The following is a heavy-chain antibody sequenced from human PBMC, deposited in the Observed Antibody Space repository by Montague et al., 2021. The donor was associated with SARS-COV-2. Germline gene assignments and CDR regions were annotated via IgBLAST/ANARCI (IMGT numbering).Heavy chain of an antibody. CDR1: GFSLSTSGVG. CDR3: AHRKPTYYDILTGYYNAFDI. Sequence: PALVKSTQTLTLTCTFSGFSLSTSGVGVGWIRQPPGKALEWLALIYWDDDKRYSPSLKSRLTITKDTSKNQVVLTMTNMDPVDTATYYCAHRKPTYYDILTGYYNAFDIRGQGTMVTVSS. J-gene: IGHJ3*02. CDR2: IYWDDDK. D-gene: IGHD3-9*01. V-gene: IGHV2-5*02.